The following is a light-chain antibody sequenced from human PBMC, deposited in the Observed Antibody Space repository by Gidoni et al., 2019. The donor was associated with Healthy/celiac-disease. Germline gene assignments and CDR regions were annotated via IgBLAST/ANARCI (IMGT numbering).Light chain of an antibody. CDR1: KLGDKY. Sequence: SYEPTQPPSVSVSPGQTASIPCSGDKLGDKYACWYQQKPGQSPVLVIYQDSKRPSGIPERFSGSNSGNTATLTISGTQAMDEADYYFQAWDSSTVVFGGGTTLTVL. CDR2: QDS. J-gene: IGLJ2*01. CDR3: QAWDSSTVV. V-gene: IGLV3-1*01.